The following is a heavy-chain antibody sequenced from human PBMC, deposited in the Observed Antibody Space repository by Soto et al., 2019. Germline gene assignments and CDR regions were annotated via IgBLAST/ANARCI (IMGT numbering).Heavy chain of an antibody. Sequence: ASVKVSCKASGYTFTSYGISWVRQAPGQGLEWMGWISAYNGNTNYAQKLQGRVTMTTDTSTSTAYMELRSLRSDDTAVYYCARAILLDIVGVVAPSGDYYMDVWGKGTTVTVSS. J-gene: IGHJ6*03. CDR1: GYTFTSYG. CDR3: ARAILLDIVGVVAPSGDYYMDV. V-gene: IGHV1-18*01. D-gene: IGHD2-15*01. CDR2: ISAYNGNT.